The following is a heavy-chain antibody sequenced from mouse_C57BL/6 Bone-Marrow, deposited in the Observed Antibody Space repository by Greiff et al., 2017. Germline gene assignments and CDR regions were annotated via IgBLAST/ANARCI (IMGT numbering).Heavy chain of an antibody. J-gene: IGHJ4*01. Sequence: VQLQQSGAELVQPGASVKLSCKASGYTFTSYWMHWVKQSPGQGLEWIGMIHPNSGSTNYNEKFKSKATLTVDKSSSTAYMQLSSLTSEDSAVYYCARTKGWSYSMDYWGQGTSVTVSS. CDR2: IHPNSGST. CDR3: ARTKGWSYSMDY. D-gene: IGHD2-10*01. V-gene: IGHV1-64*01. CDR1: GYTFTSYW.